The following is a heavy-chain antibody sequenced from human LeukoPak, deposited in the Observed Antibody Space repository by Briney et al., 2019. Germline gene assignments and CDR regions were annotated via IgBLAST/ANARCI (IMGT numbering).Heavy chain of an antibody. CDR3: ARDPADSGWYARYNWFDP. CDR1: GFTFSSYS. J-gene: IGHJ5*02. CDR2: ISSSSSYI. Sequence: GGSLRLSXAASGFTFSSYSMNWVRQAPGKGLEWVSSISSSSSYIYYADSVKGRFTISRDNAKNSLYLQMNSLRAEDTAVYYCARDPADSGWYARYNWFDPWGQGTLVTVSS. V-gene: IGHV3-21*01. D-gene: IGHD6-19*01.